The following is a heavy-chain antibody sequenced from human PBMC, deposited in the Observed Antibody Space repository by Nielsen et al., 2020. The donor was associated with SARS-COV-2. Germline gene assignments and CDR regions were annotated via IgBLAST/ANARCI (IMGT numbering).Heavy chain of an antibody. CDR2: INTNTGNP. J-gene: IGHJ6*02. Sequence: ASVKVSCKASGYTFTSYAMNWVRQAPGQGLEWMGWINTNTGNPTYAQGFTGRFVFSLDTSVSTAYLQISSLKAEDTAVYYCARDLNYVWGSYRYYYYYGMDVWGQGTTVTVSS. CDR1: GYTFTSYA. CDR3: ARDLNYVWGSYRYYYYYGMDV. V-gene: IGHV7-4-1*02. D-gene: IGHD3-16*02.